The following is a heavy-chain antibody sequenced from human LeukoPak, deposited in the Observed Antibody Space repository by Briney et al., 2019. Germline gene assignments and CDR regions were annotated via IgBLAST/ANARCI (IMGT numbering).Heavy chain of an antibody. J-gene: IGHJ4*02. V-gene: IGHV3-23*01. CDR2: ISGSGGST. D-gene: IGHD6-19*01. Sequence: GGSLRLSCAASGFTFSSSGMSWVRQAPGKGLEWVSGISGSGGSTYYADSVKGRFTISRDNSKNTLYLQMNSLRAEDTAVYYCARRSGIAVAGAFDYWGQGTLVTVSS. CDR3: ARRSGIAVAGAFDY. CDR1: GFTFSSSG.